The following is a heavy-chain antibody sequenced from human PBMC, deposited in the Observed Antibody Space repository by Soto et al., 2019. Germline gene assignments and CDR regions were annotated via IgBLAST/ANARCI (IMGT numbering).Heavy chain of an antibody. Sequence: GGSLRLSCAASGFTFSNYAMHWVRQASGKGLEWLGCIGSKGETYATAYAASVKGRFTISRDDSKNTAYLQMNSLESEDTAVYYCSRDDSDWFFNWGRGTLVTVSS. CDR2: IGSKGETYAT. V-gene: IGHV3-73*01. D-gene: IGHD3-9*01. CDR3: SRDDSDWFFN. J-gene: IGHJ4*02. CDR1: GFTFSNYA.